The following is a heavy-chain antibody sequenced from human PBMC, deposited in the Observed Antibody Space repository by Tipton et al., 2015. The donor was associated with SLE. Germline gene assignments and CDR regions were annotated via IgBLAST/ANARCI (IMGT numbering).Heavy chain of an antibody. D-gene: IGHD6-19*01. J-gene: IGHJ3*02. CDR1: GFTFSSYA. Sequence: QLVQSGGGLVKPGGSLRLSCAASGFTFSSYAMHWVRQAPGKGLEWVSSISSSGTYIYYADSVKGRFTISRDNAKNSLYLQMNSLRAEDTAVYYCVRDKDSSVWYSYTLDIWGHGTMVTVSS. V-gene: IGHV3-21*01. CDR3: VRDKDSSVWYSYTLDI. CDR2: ISSSGTYI.